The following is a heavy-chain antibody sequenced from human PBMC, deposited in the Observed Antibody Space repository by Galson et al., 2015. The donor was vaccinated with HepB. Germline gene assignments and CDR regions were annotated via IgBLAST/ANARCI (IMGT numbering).Heavy chain of an antibody. V-gene: IGHV4-59*12. CDR2: IYYSGST. J-gene: IGHJ6*02. CDR3: ARGNIVVVVAATVGYYYYGMDV. CDR1: GGSISSYY. Sequence: ETLSLTCTVSGGSISSYYWSWIRQPPGKGLEWIGYIYYSGSTNYNPSLKSRVTISVDTSKNQFSLKLSSVTAADTAVYYCARGNIVVVVAATVGYYYYGMDVWGQGTTVTVSS. D-gene: IGHD2-15*01.